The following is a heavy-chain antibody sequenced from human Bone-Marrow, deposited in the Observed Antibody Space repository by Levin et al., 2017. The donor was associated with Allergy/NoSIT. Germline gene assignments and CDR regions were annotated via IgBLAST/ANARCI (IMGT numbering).Heavy chain of an antibody. CDR3: VKERRISLIRGVLMSDAFDV. J-gene: IGHJ3*01. CDR1: GVTFSNYT. V-gene: IGHV3-30-3*01. CDR2: ISKDGTNE. Sequence: HGESLKISCAASGVTFSNYTMHWVRQAPGKGLEWVALISKDGTNEFYADSVKGRFTVSRDNSRNTVYLQMVSLRSEDTGLYHCVKERRISLIRGVLMSDAFDVWGQGTMVTVSS. D-gene: IGHD3-10*01.